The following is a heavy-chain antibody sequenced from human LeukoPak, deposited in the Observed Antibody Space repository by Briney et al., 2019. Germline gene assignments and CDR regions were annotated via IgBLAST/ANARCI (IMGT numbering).Heavy chain of an antibody. V-gene: IGHV3-23*01. J-gene: IGHJ6*02. CDR1: GFTFSSYA. CDR2: ISGSGGST. Sequence: SGGSLRLSCAASGFTFSSYAMSWVRQAPGKGLEWVSAISGSGGSTYYADSVKGRFTISRDNSKNTLYLQMNSLRAEDTALYYCASLTPRRSPPDVWGQGTTVTVPS. D-gene: IGHD4/OR15-4a*01. CDR3: ASLTPRRSPPDV.